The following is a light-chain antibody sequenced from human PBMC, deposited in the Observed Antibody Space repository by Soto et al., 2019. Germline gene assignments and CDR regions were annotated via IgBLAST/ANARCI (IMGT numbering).Light chain of an antibody. Sequence: QSALTQPASVSGSPGQSITISCTGTSSDVGGYNYVSWYQQQPGKAPKFMIYDVTNRPSGVSNRFSGSKSGNTASLTISGLKAEDEADYYCCSYTTSNTRQIVFGTGTKLTVL. J-gene: IGLJ1*01. CDR1: SSDVGGYNY. CDR3: CSYTTSNTRQIV. CDR2: DVT. V-gene: IGLV2-14*01.